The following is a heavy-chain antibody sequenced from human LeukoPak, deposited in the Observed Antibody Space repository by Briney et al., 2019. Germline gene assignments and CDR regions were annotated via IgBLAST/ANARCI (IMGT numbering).Heavy chain of an antibody. CDR3: ARAYYYGSGSSDY. Sequence: SVKVSCKASGGTFSSYAISWVRQAPGQGLEWMGGIIPIFGTANYAQKFQGRVTITADESTSTAYMELSSLRSEDTAVYYCARAYYYGSGSSDYWGQGTLVTVSS. CDR1: GGTFSSYA. V-gene: IGHV1-69*13. D-gene: IGHD3-10*01. CDR2: IIPIFGTA. J-gene: IGHJ4*02.